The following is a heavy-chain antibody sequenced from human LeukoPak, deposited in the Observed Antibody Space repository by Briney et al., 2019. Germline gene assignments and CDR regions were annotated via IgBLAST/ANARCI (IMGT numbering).Heavy chain of an antibody. CDR1: GYIFTTYA. CDR2: MNTNTGNP. Sequence: GASVKVSCKASGYIFTTYAINWVRQAPGQGPEWMGWMNTNTGNPTYAQGFTGRFVFSLDTSVSTAYLQINSLKAEDTAVYYCGRSIVGATDYWGQGIQVTVSS. J-gene: IGHJ4*02. CDR3: GRSIVGATDY. V-gene: IGHV7-4-1*02. D-gene: IGHD1-26*01.